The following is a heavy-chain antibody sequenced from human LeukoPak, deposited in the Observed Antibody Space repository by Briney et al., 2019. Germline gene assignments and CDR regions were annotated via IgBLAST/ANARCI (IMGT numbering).Heavy chain of an antibody. CDR1: GGSISSSNYY. Sequence: PSETLSLTCTVSGGSISSSNYYWGWIPQPPGKGLEWIGTIYYSGDSYYNPSLKSRASISVDTSKNRFSLNLNSVTAADTAVYFCARHENIIMVPTAHAFDYWGQGALVTVSS. D-gene: IGHD2/OR15-2a*01. V-gene: IGHV4-39*01. J-gene: IGHJ4*02. CDR3: ARHENIIMVPTAHAFDY. CDR2: IYYSGDS.